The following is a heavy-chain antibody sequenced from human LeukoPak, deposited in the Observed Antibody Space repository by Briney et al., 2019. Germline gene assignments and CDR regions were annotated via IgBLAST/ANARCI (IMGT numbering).Heavy chain of an antibody. V-gene: IGHV1-46*01. Sequence: ASVKVSCKASGYTFTSYYMHWVRQAPGQGLEWMGIINPSGGSTSYAQKFQGRVTMTRDTSTSTVYMELSSLRSEDTAVYYCAKDSSMLRGPIVIYYFDSWGQGTLVTVSS. CDR3: AKDSSMLRGPIVIYYFDS. CDR2: INPSGGST. D-gene: IGHD3-10*01. J-gene: IGHJ4*02. CDR1: GYTFTSYY.